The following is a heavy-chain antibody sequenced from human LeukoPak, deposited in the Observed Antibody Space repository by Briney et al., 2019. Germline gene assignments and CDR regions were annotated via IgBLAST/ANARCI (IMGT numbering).Heavy chain of an antibody. CDR3: ARDSTLTVTETNFDY. D-gene: IGHD4-17*01. Sequence: GGSLRLSCAASGFTFSSYSMNWVRQAPGKGLEWVSSISSSSSYIYYADSVKGRFTISRDNAKNSLYLQMNSLRAEDTAVYYCARDSTLTVTETNFDYWGQGTLVAVSS. V-gene: IGHV3-21*01. CDR1: GFTFSSYS. CDR2: ISSSSSYI. J-gene: IGHJ4*02.